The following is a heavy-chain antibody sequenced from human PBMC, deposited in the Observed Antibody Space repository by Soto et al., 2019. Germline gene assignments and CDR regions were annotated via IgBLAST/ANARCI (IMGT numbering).Heavy chain of an antibody. Sequence: EVKLVESGGKLVQPGGSLRLSCAASGFTFSGYGMNWVRQAPGKGLEWVSYISNAASSIYYADSVKGRFTVSRDNAKGSLYLQMDSLRAEDTAVYYCARGAWSSGYWGQGTLVTVSS. CDR2: ISNAASSI. CDR3: ARGAWSSGY. J-gene: IGHJ4*02. D-gene: IGHD1-26*01. CDR1: GFTFSGYG. V-gene: IGHV3-48*01.